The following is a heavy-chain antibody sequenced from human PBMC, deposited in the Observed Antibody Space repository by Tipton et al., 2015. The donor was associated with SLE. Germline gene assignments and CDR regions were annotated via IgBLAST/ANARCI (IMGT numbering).Heavy chain of an antibody. V-gene: IGHV3-66*01. Sequence: GSLRLSCAASGFTVSSNYMSWVRQAPGKGLEWVSVIYSGGSTYYADSVKGRFTISRDNSKNTLYLQMNSLRVEDTAVYYCARDRVNYYDSSGYPDIWGQGTMVTVSS. CDR2: IYSGGST. J-gene: IGHJ3*02. D-gene: IGHD3-22*01. CDR3: ARDRVNYYDSSGYPDI. CDR1: GFTVSSNY.